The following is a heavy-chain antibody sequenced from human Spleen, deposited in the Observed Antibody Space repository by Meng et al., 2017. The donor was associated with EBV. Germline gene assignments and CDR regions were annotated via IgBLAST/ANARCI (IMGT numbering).Heavy chain of an antibody. CDR3: ALSVVQPAAYDY. V-gene: IGHV1-18*01. Sequence: QVQLVQSGAEGKKPGASVRVSCKASGDTSSSYAVHWVRQAPGQGLEWMGWISTYDGNTDYAQKLQGRATLTTDTSTATAYMELRSLRSDDTAVYYCALSVVQPAAYDYWGQGTLVTVSS. D-gene: IGHD2-2*01. CDR1: GDTSSSYA. CDR2: ISTYDGNT. J-gene: IGHJ4*02.